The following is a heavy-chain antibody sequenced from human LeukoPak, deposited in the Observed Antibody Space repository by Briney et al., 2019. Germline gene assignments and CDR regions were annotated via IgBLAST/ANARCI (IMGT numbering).Heavy chain of an antibody. CDR3: ARELSDGMDV. CDR1: GGSVSSGSCY. CDR2: IYYNGNT. J-gene: IGHJ6*02. V-gene: IGHV4-61*01. Sequence: SETLSLTCTVSGGSVSSGSCYWSWIRQPPGKGLEWIGYIYYNGNTNYNPSLKSRVTISVDRSKNQFSLKLSSVTAADTAVYYCARELSDGMDVWGQGTTVTVSS.